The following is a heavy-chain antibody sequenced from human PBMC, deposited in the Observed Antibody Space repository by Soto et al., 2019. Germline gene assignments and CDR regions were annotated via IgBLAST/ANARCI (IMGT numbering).Heavy chain of an antibody. CDR3: ARVLPHSSSWSTPGDY. V-gene: IGHV4-61*01. D-gene: IGHD6-13*01. CDR2: IYYSGST. CDR1: GGSVSSGSYY. Sequence: SETLSLTCTVSGGSVSSGSYYWSWIRQPPGKGLEWIGYIYYSGSTSYNPSLKSRVTISVDTSKNQFSLKLSSVTAADTAVYYCARVLPHSSSWSTPGDYWGQGTLVTVSS. J-gene: IGHJ4*02.